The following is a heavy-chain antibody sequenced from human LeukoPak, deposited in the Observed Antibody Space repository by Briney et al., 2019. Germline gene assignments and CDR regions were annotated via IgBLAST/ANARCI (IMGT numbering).Heavy chain of an antibody. CDR1: GFTFSSYA. CDR3: AVSXYLFDY. D-gene: IGHD5-18*01. J-gene: IGHJ4*02. CDR2: ISYDGSNK. Sequence: GGSLRLSCAASGFTFSSYAMHWVRQAPGKGLEWVAVISYDGSNKYYADSVKGRFTISRDNSKNTLYLQMNSLRAEDTAVYYCAVSXYLFDYWGQGTLVTVSS. V-gene: IGHV3-30-3*01.